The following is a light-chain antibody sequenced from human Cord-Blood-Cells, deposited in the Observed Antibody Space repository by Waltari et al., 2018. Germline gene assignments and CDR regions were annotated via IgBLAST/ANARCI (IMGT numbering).Light chain of an antibody. CDR3: SSYAGSNKLVV. Sequence: QSALTQPPSASGSPGQSVTISCTGTSSDVGGYNYVSWYQQHPGKAPKLMIYEVSKRPPGVPDRFSGSKSGNTASLTVSGLQAEDEADYYCSSYAGSNKLVVFGGGTKLTVL. CDR1: SSDVGGYNY. J-gene: IGLJ2*01. CDR2: EVS. V-gene: IGLV2-8*01.